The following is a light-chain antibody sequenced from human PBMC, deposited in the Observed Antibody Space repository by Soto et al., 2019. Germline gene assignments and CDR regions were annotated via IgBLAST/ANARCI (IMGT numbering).Light chain of an antibody. CDR2: SAS. CDR1: QHISNY. CDR3: LQSYSTPGALT. Sequence: DIQMTQSPSSLSASIGDRVTITCRANQHISNYVNWYQQRPGKAPRVLIFSASTLQSGVPSRFSGSGSGTDFTLTISSLEPEHFGIYFCLQSYSTPGALTFGGGTRVDI. V-gene: IGKV1-39*01. J-gene: IGKJ4*01.